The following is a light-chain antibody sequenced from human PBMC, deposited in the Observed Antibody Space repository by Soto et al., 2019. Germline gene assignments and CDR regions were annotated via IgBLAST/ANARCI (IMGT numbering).Light chain of an antibody. V-gene: IGKV3-20*01. Sequence: ETVLSQSPGTVSLSPGERATPLSRASQSVGSDYLAWYQQKPGQAPRILIFGASGRATGIPDRFSGSGSGTDFTLTISRLEPEDFAVYYCQQCGSSSTFGQGTRLEIK. CDR1: QSVGSDY. CDR3: QQCGSSST. J-gene: IGKJ5*01. CDR2: GAS.